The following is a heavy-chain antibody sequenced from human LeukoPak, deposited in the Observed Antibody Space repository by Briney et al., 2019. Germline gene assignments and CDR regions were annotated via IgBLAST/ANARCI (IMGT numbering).Heavy chain of an antibody. CDR2: IQEAGSEK. CDR3: ARGRKDCSAGNCYSDY. CDR1: GFTFSSHA. Sequence: GGSLRLSCSASGFTFSSHAVNWVRQAPGKGLQWVANIQEAGSEKYYVDSVKGRFTISRDNAKNSLYLQMNSLRAEDTAVYYCARGRKDCSAGNCYSDYWGQGTLVTVSS. D-gene: IGHD2-15*01. J-gene: IGHJ4*02. V-gene: IGHV3-7*01.